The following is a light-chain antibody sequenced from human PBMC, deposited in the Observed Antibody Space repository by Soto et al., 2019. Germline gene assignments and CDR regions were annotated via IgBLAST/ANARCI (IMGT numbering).Light chain of an antibody. CDR2: AAS. V-gene: IGKV1-39*01. CDR1: QSISSY. CDR3: QQSYSTPLT. Sequence: DIQMTQSPSSLSASVGDRVTITCRASQSISSYLNWYQQKPGKAPKLLIYAASSLQSGVPSRFSGSGSGTDFTLTISSLQPEEFATYYCQQSYSTPLTFGGGTKVAIK. J-gene: IGKJ4*01.